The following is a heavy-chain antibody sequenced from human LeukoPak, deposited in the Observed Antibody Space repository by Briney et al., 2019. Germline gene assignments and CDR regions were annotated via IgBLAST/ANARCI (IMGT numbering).Heavy chain of an antibody. J-gene: IGHJ3*02. Sequence: GGSLRLSCAASGFTFSRFWMNWVRQAPGKGLEWVANMKRDGSEKYYVDSVKGRFTISRDNAKNSLYLQMNSLRAEDTAVYYCAREDWNDGDAFDIWGQGTMVTVSS. CDR2: MKRDGSEK. CDR3: AREDWNDGDAFDI. CDR1: GFTFSRFW. D-gene: IGHD1-1*01. V-gene: IGHV3-7*01.